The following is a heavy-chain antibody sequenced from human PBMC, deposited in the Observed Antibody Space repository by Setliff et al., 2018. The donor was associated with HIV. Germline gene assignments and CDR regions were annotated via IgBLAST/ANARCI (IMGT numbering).Heavy chain of an antibody. Sequence: SVKVPCKASGYTFTNYAISWVRQAPGQGLEWVGGIIPLFGTSNYALKFQGRVTITANESTNTAHMELSSLRSVDTAMYYCATVFYYDSESFSLDYWGQGMLVTVSS. CDR1: GYTFTNYA. D-gene: IGHD3-10*01. V-gene: IGHV1-69*13. CDR3: ATVFYYDSESFSLDY. CDR2: IIPLFGTS. J-gene: IGHJ4*02.